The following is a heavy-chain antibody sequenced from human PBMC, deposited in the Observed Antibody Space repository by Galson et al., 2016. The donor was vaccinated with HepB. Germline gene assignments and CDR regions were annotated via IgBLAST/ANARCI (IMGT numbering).Heavy chain of an antibody. CDR2: IFYYGNT. CDR3: ASLLGGSTFDY. J-gene: IGHJ4*02. Sequence: SETLSLTCTVSGASISSGCYSWAWIRQPPGKGLEWIGTIFYYGNTYYNPSLKSRVTISVDTSKSQFSLRLRFVTAADTSVYYCASLLGGSTFDYWGQGTLVRVSS. D-gene: IGHD1-26*01. V-gene: IGHV4-39*01. CDR1: GASISSGCYS.